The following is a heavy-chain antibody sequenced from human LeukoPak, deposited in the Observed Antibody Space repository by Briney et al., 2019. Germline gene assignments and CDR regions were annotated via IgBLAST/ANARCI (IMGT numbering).Heavy chain of an antibody. D-gene: IGHD5-18*01. CDR1: GGSISSGSYY. J-gene: IGHJ6*03. CDR2: IYTSGST. V-gene: IGHV4-61*02. CDR3: ARDLIQLWLGGYYYYMDV. Sequence: SXTLSLTCTVSGGSISSGSYYWSWIRQPAGKGLEWIGRIYTSGSTNYNPSLKSRVTISVDTSKNQFSLKLSSVTAADTAVYYCARDLIQLWLGGYYYYMDVWGKGTTVTVSS.